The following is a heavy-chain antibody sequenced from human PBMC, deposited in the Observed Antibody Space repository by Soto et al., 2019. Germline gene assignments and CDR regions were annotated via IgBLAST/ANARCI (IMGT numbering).Heavy chain of an antibody. CDR2: IKPNSGGT. V-gene: IGHV1-2*04. CDR3: ARALPTVTTYDY. CDR1: GYTFTGYY. J-gene: IGHJ4*02. D-gene: IGHD4-17*01. Sequence: ASVKVSCKASGYTFTGYYMHWVRQAPGQGLEWMGWIKPNSGGTNYAQKFQGWVTMTRDTSISTAYMELSRLRSDDTAVYYCARALPTVTTYDYWGQGTLVTVSS.